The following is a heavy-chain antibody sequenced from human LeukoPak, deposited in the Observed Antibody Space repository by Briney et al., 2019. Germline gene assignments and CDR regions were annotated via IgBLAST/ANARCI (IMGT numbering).Heavy chain of an antibody. D-gene: IGHD1-26*01. CDR3: ANLIVGATGDAFDI. J-gene: IGHJ3*02. V-gene: IGHV3-23*01. Sequence: GGSLRLSCVVSGFTFSNYAMSWVRQAPGKGLEWVAGISASGGDTFHADSVKGRFTISRDNSRNTLYLQMNSLRAEDTAAYYCANLIVGATGDAFDIWGQGTMVTVSS. CDR1: GFTFSNYA. CDR2: ISASGGDT.